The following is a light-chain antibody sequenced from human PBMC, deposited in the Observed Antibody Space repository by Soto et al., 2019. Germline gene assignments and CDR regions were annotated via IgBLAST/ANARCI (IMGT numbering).Light chain of an antibody. Sequence: DNVMTQSPDSLAVSLGERVTINRKSSQSVLYSSNHQNYLAWYQQKPGQPPQLLIYWASTRESGVPDRFSGSGSGTDFTLTISSLQAEDVAVYYCQQYYTTPLTFGGGTKVDI. CDR2: WAS. CDR1: QSVLYSSNHQNY. CDR3: QQYYTTPLT. V-gene: IGKV4-1*01. J-gene: IGKJ4*01.